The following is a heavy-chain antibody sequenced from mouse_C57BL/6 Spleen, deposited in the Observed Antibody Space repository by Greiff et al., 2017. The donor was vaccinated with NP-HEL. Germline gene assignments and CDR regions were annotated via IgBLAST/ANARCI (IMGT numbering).Heavy chain of an antibody. D-gene: IGHD6-1*01. V-gene: IGHV2-2*01. CDR2: IWSGGST. J-gene: IGHJ4*01. CDR3: ARVPLQEDSAMDY. CDR1: GFSLTSYG. Sequence: QVQLKESGPGLVQPSQSLSITCTVSGFSLTSYGVHWVRQSPGKGLEWLGVIWSGGSTDYNAAFISRLSISKDNSKSQVFFKMNSLQADDTAIYYCARVPLQEDSAMDYWGQGTSVTVSS.